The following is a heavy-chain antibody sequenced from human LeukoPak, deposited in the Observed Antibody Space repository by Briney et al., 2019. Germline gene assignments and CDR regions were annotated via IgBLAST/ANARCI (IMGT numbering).Heavy chain of an antibody. CDR2: IRYDGSNK. J-gene: IGHJ4*02. V-gene: IGHV3-30*02. Sequence: GGSLRLSCAASGFTFSSYGMHWVRQAPGKGLEWVAFIRYDGSNKYYADSAKGRFTISRDNSKNTLYLQMNSLTVEDTAVYYCAKSVGNPSGCFDYWGQGSLVTVSS. CDR3: AKSVGNPSGCFDY. CDR1: GFTFSSYG. D-gene: IGHD6-25*01.